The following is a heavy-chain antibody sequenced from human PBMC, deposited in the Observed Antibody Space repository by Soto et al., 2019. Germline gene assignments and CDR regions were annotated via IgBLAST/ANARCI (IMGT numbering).Heavy chain of an antibody. CDR3: AGTREIPYYHGMDV. V-gene: IGHV1-69*13. Sequence: SVKVSCKASGGTFSSYAISWVRQAPGQGLEWMGGIIPIFGTANYAQKFQGRVTITADESTSTAYMELSSLRSEDTAVYYCAGTREIPYYHGMDVWGQGTTVTVSS. CDR1: GGTFSSYA. J-gene: IGHJ6*02. CDR2: IIPIFGTA. D-gene: IGHD2-2*02.